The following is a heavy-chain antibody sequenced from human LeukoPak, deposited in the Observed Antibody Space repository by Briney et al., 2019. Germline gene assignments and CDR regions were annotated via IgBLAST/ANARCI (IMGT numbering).Heavy chain of an antibody. Sequence: PGGSLRLSGAASGFTFSSYSMNWVRQGPGKGREWVSYISSSSSTIYYADSVKGRFTISRDNAKNSLYLQMNSLRAEDTAVHYCARELQESYFDYWGQGTLVTVSS. V-gene: IGHV3-48*01. CDR3: ARELQESYFDY. CDR1: GFTFSSYS. CDR2: ISSSSSTI. J-gene: IGHJ4*02.